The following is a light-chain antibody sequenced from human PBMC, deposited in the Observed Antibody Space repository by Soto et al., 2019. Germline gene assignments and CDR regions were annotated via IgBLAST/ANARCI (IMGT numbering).Light chain of an antibody. CDR2: KAS. J-gene: IGKJ2*01. Sequence: DIQMTQSPSTLSASVGDRVTITCRASQTIGSLLAWYQQKAGRAPKLLIYKASTLESGVPSRFRGSRSGTEFTLTTSSLQPDDLATYYCQHSNSYPPMYTFGQGTKLEI. CDR1: QTIGSL. CDR3: QHSNSYPPMYT. V-gene: IGKV1-5*03.